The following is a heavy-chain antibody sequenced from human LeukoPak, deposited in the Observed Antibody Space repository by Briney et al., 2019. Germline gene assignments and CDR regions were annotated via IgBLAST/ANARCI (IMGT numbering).Heavy chain of an antibody. Sequence: PSQTLSLTCTVSGGSISSGGYYWSRIRQHPGKGLEWIGYIYYSGSTYYNPSLKSRVTISVDTSKNQFSLKLSSVTAADTAVYYCARIQIGVGSRNFDYWGQGTLVTVSS. D-gene: IGHD1-26*01. CDR1: GGSISSGGYY. CDR2: IYYSGST. J-gene: IGHJ4*02. CDR3: ARIQIGVGSRNFDY. V-gene: IGHV4-31*03.